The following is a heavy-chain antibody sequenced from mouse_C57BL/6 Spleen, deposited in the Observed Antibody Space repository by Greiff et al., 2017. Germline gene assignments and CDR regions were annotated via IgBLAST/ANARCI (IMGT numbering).Heavy chain of an antibody. CDR3: AKNGDYGSSYRYFDY. J-gene: IGHJ2*01. V-gene: IGHV2-5*01. CDR2: IWRGGST. CDR1: GFSLTSYG. D-gene: IGHD1-1*01. Sequence: VKLMESGPGLVQPSQSLSITCTVSGFSLTSYGVHWVRQSPGKGLEWLGVIWRGGSTDYNAAFMSRLSITKDNSKSQVFFKMNSLQADDTAIYYCAKNGDYGSSYRYFDYWGQGTTLTVSS.